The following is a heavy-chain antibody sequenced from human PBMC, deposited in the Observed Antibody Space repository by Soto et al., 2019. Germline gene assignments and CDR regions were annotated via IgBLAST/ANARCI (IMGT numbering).Heavy chain of an antibody. CDR2: IYWDDSK. J-gene: IGHJ4*02. CDR1: GFSLSTSGVG. D-gene: IGHD3-9*01. V-gene: IGHV2-5*02. CDR3: AHTGPEDWPLEY. Sequence: QITLKESGPTLVRPTQTLTLTCAFSGFSLSTSGVGVGWIRQPPGKALEWLAVIYWDDSKHYSPSLRSRLTITTDTSKNHVALTMPNMDPMDTGTYYCAHTGPEDWPLEYWGQGTLVTVSS.